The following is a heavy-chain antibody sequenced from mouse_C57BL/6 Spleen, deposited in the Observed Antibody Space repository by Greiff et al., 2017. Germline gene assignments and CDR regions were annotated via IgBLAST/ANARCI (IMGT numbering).Heavy chain of an antibody. CDR3: TRGHSRAMDY. Sequence: VQLQQSGPVLVKPGASVKMSCKASGYTFTDYYMNWVKQSHGKSLEWIGVINPYNGGTSYNQKLKGKATLTVDTSYSTAYMELNSLTSEDSAFYYCTRGHSRAMDYWGQGTSVTVSS. J-gene: IGHJ4*01. CDR2: INPYNGGT. V-gene: IGHV1-19*01. D-gene: IGHD3-1*01. CDR1: GYTFTDYY.